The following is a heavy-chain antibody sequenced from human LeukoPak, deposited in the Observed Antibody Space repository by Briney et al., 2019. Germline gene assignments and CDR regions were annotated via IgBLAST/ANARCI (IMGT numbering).Heavy chain of an antibody. CDR3: ARRPGRHVWGSYRLSWDLDY. D-gene: IGHD3-16*02. CDR2: INHSGST. Sequence: PSETLSLTCAVYGGSFSGYYWSWIRQPPGKGLEWIGEINHSGSTYYNPSLKSRVTISVDTSKNQFSLKLSSVTAADTAVYYCARRPGRHVWGSYRLSWDLDYWGQGTLVTVSS. V-gene: IGHV4-34*01. J-gene: IGHJ4*02. CDR1: GGSFSGYY.